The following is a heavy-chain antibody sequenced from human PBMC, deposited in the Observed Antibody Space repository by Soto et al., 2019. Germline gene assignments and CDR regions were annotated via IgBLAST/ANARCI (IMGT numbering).Heavy chain of an antibody. D-gene: IGHD6-19*01. CDR3: ARAQSWLVSVIDY. V-gene: IGHV4-59*01. CDR1: GGSISSYY. J-gene: IGHJ4*02. CDR2: VYYSGIT. Sequence: SETLSLAGTVSGGSISSYYLSWSRQPPGKGLEWIGYVYYSGITNDNPSLKSRVTMSVDTSEYRFSRKLSSVTAADTAVYYGARAQSWLVSVIDYWGQGTRVTVSS.